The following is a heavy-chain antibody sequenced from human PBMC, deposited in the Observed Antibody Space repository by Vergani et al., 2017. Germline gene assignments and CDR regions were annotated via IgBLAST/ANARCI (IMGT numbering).Heavy chain of an antibody. D-gene: IGHD2-8*02. CDR3: VRTEYCTGIACNTRFDS. CDR2: IDEYGNRA. J-gene: IGHJ5*01. CDR1: GFTFSTYA. V-gene: IGHV3-74*02. Sequence: VQLVESGGGVVQPGRSLRLSCTSSGFTFSTYAMHWVRQVPGKGLMWVARIDEYGNRATYGDFETGRFTISRDNAKNTVFLQMNNLRADDAGVYYCVRTEYCTGIACNTRFDSWGQGALVTVSS.